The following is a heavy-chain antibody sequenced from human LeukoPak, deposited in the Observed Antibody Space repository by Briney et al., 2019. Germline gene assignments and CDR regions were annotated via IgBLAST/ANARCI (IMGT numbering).Heavy chain of an antibody. D-gene: IGHD5-18*01. CDR2: INQDGSEK. J-gene: IGHJ4*02. V-gene: IGHV3-7*01. Sequence: PGGSLRLSCAASGFTFIGSWMVWVRHAPGKGLEWVANINQDGSEKSSVASVRDRFTISRDNAKNSLYLQMNSLRAEDTAVYYCATDRGYSSFDYWGQGTLVTVSS. CDR1: GFTFIGSW. CDR3: ATDRGYSSFDY.